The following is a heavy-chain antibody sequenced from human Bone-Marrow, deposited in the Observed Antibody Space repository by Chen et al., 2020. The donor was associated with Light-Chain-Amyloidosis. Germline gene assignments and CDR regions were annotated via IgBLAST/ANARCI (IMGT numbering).Heavy chain of an antibody. Sequence: QVQLVESGGGVVQPGKSLRLPCAASGFTFSNFGMHWVRQAPGKGLEWVAFISSDGSKKYYADSVKGRFTISRDNSKNTVYLQMNSLRIEDTTVYYCAKDHLGMGYYFDLWGQGTLVTVSS. CDR1: GFTFSNFG. CDR2: ISSDGSKK. J-gene: IGHJ4*02. CDR3: AKDHLGMGYYFDL. D-gene: IGHD7-27*01. V-gene: IGHV3-30*18.